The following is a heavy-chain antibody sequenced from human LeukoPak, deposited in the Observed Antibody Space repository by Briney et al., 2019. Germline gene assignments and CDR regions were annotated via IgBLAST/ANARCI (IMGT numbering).Heavy chain of an antibody. J-gene: IGHJ4*02. CDR1: GYTFTGYY. Sequence: GASVKVSCKASGYTFTGYYIHWVRQAPRQGLEWMGWIKPNSGGTNYAQKFQGRVTMTRDTSISTAYMELSRLRSDDTAVYYCATDAPYSSSWYDYWGQGTLVTVSS. D-gene: IGHD6-13*01. CDR2: IKPNSGGT. CDR3: ATDAPYSSSWYDY. V-gene: IGHV1-2*02.